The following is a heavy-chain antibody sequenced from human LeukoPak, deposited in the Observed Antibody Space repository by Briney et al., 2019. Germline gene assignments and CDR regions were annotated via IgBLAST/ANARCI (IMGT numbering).Heavy chain of an antibody. D-gene: IGHD6-19*01. CDR3: ARGPKSIAVAGVPVIDY. Sequence: PGGSLRLSCTASGFTFSSYSMNWVRQAPGKGLEWVSSISSGSSYIYYADSLKGQFTISRDNAKNSLYLQMNSLRAEDTAVYYCARGPKSIAVAGVPVIDYWGQGTLVTVSS. CDR2: ISSGSSYI. V-gene: IGHV3-21*01. J-gene: IGHJ4*02. CDR1: GFTFSSYS.